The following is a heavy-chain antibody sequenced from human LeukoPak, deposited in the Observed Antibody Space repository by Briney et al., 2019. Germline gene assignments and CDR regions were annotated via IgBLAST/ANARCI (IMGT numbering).Heavy chain of an antibody. Sequence: GGTLSLSCAASGFTFSDYYLSWIRKAPGKGLEWVSYISSSGNTIYYADYVKGRFTISRDNAKNSLYLLMNSLRAEDTAVYYCARASSIAAGGYMDVWGKGTTVTVSS. V-gene: IGHV3-11*04. CDR2: ISSSGNTI. J-gene: IGHJ6*03. D-gene: IGHD6-6*01. CDR3: ARASSIAAGGYMDV. CDR1: GFTFSDYY.